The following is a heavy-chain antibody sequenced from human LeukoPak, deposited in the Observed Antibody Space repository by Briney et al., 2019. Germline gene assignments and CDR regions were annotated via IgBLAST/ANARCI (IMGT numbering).Heavy chain of an antibody. Sequence: GGSLRLSCAVSGFTFDDYDLLWVRQVPGKGLEGVSFSSWSEGSTDYLDSEKGRFSISRDYSKNSLYLELHRLRLEDTALYYCVRSRAASLGYFHSWPQGTLDTVPT. D-gene: IGHD7-27*01. CDR1: GFTFDDYD. J-gene: IGHJ4*02. CDR2: SSWSEGST. V-gene: IGHV3-43D*03. CDR3: VRSRAASLGYFHS.